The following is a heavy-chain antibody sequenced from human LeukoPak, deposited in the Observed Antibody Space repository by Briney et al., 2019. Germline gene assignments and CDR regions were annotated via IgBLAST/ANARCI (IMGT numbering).Heavy chain of an antibody. Sequence: ASVKVSCKTSGYTVTNYCIHWVRQAPGQGLEWMGVINHSDGSTSYAQNFQGRVTMTRDTSTSTVYMQLSSLRSEDTALYYCAGEYSSSGRFDYWGQGTLVIVSS. V-gene: IGHV1-46*01. D-gene: IGHD6-6*01. CDR2: INHSDGST. J-gene: IGHJ4*02. CDR1: GYTVTNYC. CDR3: AGEYSSSGRFDY.